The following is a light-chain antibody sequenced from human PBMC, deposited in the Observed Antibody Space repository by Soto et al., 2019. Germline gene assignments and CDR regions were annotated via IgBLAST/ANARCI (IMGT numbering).Light chain of an antibody. CDR1: QDIGVY. J-gene: IGKJ3*01. CDR2: DVS. Sequence: DVQMTQSPSSLSASIGDRVTITCQASQDIGVYLNWYQQKPGKAPKLLMYDVSNLEGGVPSRFSGSGSGTHFTLIISSLRPEDIATYYCQHYDSRLTFTFGPGTTVDIK. CDR3: QHYDSRLTFT. V-gene: IGKV1-33*01.